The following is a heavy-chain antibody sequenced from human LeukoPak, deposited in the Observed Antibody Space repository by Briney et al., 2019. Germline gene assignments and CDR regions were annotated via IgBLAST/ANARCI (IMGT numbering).Heavy chain of an antibody. CDR1: GGSISSGSYY. Sequence: TSETLSLTCTVSGGSISSGSYYWSWIRQPPGKGLEWIGSIYHSGRTDYNPSLKSRVTISEDTSKNQFSLKLSSVTAADTAVYYCARAFRGIFGVFEAFDIWGQGTMVTVSS. CDR2: IYHSGRT. V-gene: IGHV4-39*07. CDR3: ARAFRGIFGVFEAFDI. J-gene: IGHJ3*02. D-gene: IGHD3-3*01.